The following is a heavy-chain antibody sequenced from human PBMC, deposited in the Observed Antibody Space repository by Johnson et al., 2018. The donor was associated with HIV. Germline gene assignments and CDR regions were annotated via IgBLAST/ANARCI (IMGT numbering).Heavy chain of an antibody. D-gene: IGHD3-3*01. J-gene: IGHJ3*01. V-gene: IGHV3-7*05. CDR1: GFPFRSYW. CDR3: ARAPEVWELRHPGTFDV. Sequence: VQLVESGGGLVQPGGSMRLSCAASGFPFRSYWMSWVRQAPGKGMEWVANIKQHGSEKDYVDSVKGRSTISRDNAKNSLFLQMKSLRAEDTAVYYCARAPEVWELRHPGTFDVWGQGTLVTVSS. CDR2: IKQHGSEK.